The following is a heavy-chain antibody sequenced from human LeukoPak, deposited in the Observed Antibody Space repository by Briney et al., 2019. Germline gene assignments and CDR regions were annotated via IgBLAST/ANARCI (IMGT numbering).Heavy chain of an antibody. Sequence: SETLSLTCAVYGGSFSGYYWSWIRQPPGKGLEWIGEINHSGSTNYNPSLKSRVTISVDTSKNQFSLKLSSVTAADTAVYYCARGVEVYAIPNFDYWGQGTLVTVSS. CDR3: ARGVEVYAIPNFDY. CDR1: GGSFSGYY. V-gene: IGHV4-34*01. J-gene: IGHJ4*02. D-gene: IGHD2-8*02. CDR2: INHSGST.